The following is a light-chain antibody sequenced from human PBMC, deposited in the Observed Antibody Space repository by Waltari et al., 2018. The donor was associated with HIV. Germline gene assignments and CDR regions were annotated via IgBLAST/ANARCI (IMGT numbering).Light chain of an antibody. V-gene: IGKV3D-20*01. CDR2: DAS. Sequence: EIVLTQSPATLSLSPGERASQSVSSSYLAWYQQKPGLAPRLLIYDASSRATGIPDRFSGSGSGTDFTLTISRLEPEDFAVYYCQQYGSSPKTFGQGTKVEIK. CDR3: QQYGSSPKT. J-gene: IGKJ1*01. CDR1: QSVSSSY.